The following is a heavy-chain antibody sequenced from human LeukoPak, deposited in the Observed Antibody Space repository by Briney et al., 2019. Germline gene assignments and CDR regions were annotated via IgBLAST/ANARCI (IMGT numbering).Heavy chain of an antibody. J-gene: IGHJ4*02. CDR1: GFTFSSYS. V-gene: IGHV3-21*01. D-gene: IGHD6-6*01. Sequence: KAGGSLRLSCEASGFTFSSYSMNWVRQAPGKGLEWVSSISSSSSYIYYADSVKGRFTISRDNAKNSLYLQMNSLRAEDTAVYYCARDLAARRSRFDYWGQGTLVTVSS. CDR2: ISSSSSYI. CDR3: ARDLAARRSRFDY.